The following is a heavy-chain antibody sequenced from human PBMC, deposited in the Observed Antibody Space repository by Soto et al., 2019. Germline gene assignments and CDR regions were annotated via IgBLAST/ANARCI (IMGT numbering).Heavy chain of an antibody. V-gene: IGHV1-3*01. J-gene: IGHJ5*02. CDR1: GDSVTSYA. Sequence: EAPAKVSCKASGDSVTSYAMHWVRQAPGQRLEWMGWINAGNGNTKYSQKFQGRVTITRDTSASTAYMELSSLRSEDTAVYYGARGYTFPFDPGGQGTLVTVSS. CDR2: INAGNGNT. CDR3: ARGYTFPFDP. D-gene: IGHD1-26*01.